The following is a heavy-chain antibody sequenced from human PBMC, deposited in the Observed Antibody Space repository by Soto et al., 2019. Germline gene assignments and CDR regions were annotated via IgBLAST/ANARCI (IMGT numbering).Heavy chain of an antibody. V-gene: IGHV4-34*01. J-gene: IGHJ5*02. CDR3: ARGRYDILTGYPSYNWFDP. D-gene: IGHD3-9*01. CDR1: GGSFSGYY. CDR2: INHSGST. Sequence: QVQLQQWGAGLLKPSETLSLTCAVYGGSFSGYYWSWIRQPPGKGLEWSGEINHSGSTNYNPSLKSRVTISVDTSKNQFSLRLSSVTAADTAVYYCARGRYDILTGYPSYNWFDPWGQGTLVTVSS.